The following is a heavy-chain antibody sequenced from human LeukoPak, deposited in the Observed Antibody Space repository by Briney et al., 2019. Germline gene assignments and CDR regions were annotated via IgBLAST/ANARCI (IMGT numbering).Heavy chain of an antibody. V-gene: IGHV3-23*01. CDR1: GFTFSNPW. CDR3: AKGSGTSCQNNWFDP. J-gene: IGHJ5*02. Sequence: GGSLRLSCTASGFTFSNPWMSWVRQAPGKGLEWVSAISGSGGSTYYADSVKGRLTISRDNSKNTLFLQMNSLRAEDTAVYYCAKGSGTSCQNNWFDPWGQGTLVTVSS. D-gene: IGHD2-2*01. CDR2: ISGSGGST.